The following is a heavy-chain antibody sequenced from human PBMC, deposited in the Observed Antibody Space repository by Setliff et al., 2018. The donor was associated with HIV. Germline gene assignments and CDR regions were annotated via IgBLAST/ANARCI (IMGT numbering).Heavy chain of an antibody. D-gene: IGHD3-9*01. CDR1: GYSFTTYW. V-gene: IGHV5-51*01. CDR3: ARQRDYEILTGRNDAFDI. J-gene: IGHJ3*02. CDR2: IYPGDSDT. Sequence: WESLKISCKGSGYSFTTYWIGWVRQMPGKGLEWMGVIYPGDSDTRYSPSFQGQVTISADKSISTAYLQWSSLKASDTAMYYCARQRDYEILTGRNDAFDIWGQGTMVT.